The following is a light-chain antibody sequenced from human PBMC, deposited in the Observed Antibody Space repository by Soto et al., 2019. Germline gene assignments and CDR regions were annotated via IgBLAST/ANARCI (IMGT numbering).Light chain of an antibody. CDR1: SSDVGAYDY. Sequence: QSALTPPASVSVSPGQSITISCTGTSSDVGAYDYVSLYQQHPGEVPKLMIFDVSDRPSGVSNRFSGSKSGNTAALTISGLQAEDEADYYCSSLTTSTSYVFGPGTKVTVL. CDR3: SSLTTSTSYV. CDR2: DVS. J-gene: IGLJ1*01. V-gene: IGLV2-14*03.